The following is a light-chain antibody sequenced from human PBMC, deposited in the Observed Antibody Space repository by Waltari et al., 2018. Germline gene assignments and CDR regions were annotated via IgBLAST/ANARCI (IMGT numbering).Light chain of an antibody. V-gene: IGKV3-15*01. J-gene: IGKJ3*01. CDR1: QSGSNN. Sequence: EIVMTQSPATLSVSPGERATLSCRASQSGSNNLAWYQQKPGQAPRLLSYGASNRATGIPARFSGSGSGTDFTLTISSLQSEDFAVYYCQHYNYWPPLFTFGPGTKVDIK. CDR2: GAS. CDR3: QHYNYWPPLFT.